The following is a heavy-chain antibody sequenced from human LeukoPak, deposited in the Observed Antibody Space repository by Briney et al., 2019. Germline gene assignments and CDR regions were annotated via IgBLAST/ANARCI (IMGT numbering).Heavy chain of an antibody. CDR2: INHSGST. V-gene: IGHV4-34*01. CDR3: ARKPFSRRITMVRGVDNWFDP. Sequence: SETLSLTCAVYGGSFSGYYWSWIRQPPGKGLEWIGEINHSGSTNYNPSLKSRVTISVDTSKNQSSLKLSSVTAADTAVYYCARKPFSRRITMVRGVDNWFDPWGQGTLVTVSS. D-gene: IGHD3-10*01. J-gene: IGHJ5*02. CDR1: GGSFSGYY.